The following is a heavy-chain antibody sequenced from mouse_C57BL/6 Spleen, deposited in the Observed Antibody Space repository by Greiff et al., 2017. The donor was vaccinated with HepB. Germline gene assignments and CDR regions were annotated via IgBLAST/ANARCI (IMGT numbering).Heavy chain of an antibody. Sequence: EVKLVESGGGLVKPGGSLKLSCAASGFTFSSYAMSWVRQTPEKRLEWVATISDGGSYTYYPDNVKGRFTISRDNAKNNLYLQMSHLKSEDTAMYYCARTLYYDYEGFAYWGQGTLVTVSA. J-gene: IGHJ3*01. CDR2: ISDGGSYT. V-gene: IGHV5-4*03. D-gene: IGHD2-4*01. CDR1: GFTFSSYA. CDR3: ARTLYYDYEGFAY.